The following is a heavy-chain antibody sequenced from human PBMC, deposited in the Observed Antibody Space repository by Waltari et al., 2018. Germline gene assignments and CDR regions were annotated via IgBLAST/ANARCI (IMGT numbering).Heavy chain of an antibody. Sequence: EVLLVESGGGLVQPGRSLRLACTSSGFTFGDYAMSWVRQAQGKGLEWVGFIRSKTYGGTTEYAASVKGRFTISRDDSKSIAYLQMDSLKTEDTAVYYCTRDRRHYYDSSPGDIWGQGTMVTVSS. CDR1: GFTFGDYA. D-gene: IGHD3-22*01. CDR2: IRSKTYGGTT. J-gene: IGHJ3*02. CDR3: TRDRRHYYDSSPGDI. V-gene: IGHV3-49*04.